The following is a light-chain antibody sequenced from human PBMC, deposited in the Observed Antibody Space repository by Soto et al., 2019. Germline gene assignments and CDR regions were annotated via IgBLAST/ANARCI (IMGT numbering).Light chain of an antibody. CDR2: GAS. CDR3: QQYGSSPRT. CDR1: QSVSSSY. V-gene: IGKV3-20*01. Sequence: EIVLTQSPGTLSLSPGERATLSCRASQSVSSSYLAWYQQKPGQAPRPLIYGASSRATGIPDRFSGSGSGIDFTLTISRLETEDFPVYYCQQYGSSPRTFGQGTKVDIK. J-gene: IGKJ1*01.